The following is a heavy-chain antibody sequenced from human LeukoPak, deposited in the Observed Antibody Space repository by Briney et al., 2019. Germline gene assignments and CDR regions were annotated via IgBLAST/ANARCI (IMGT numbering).Heavy chain of an antibody. Sequence: SETLSLTCTVSGYSISSGYYWGWIRQPPGKGLEWIGFIFYSGSTNYNPSLKSRVTISLNTSKTQFSLKLSSVTAADTAVYYCARGTFWSGYYHDYWGQGTLVTVSS. D-gene: IGHD3-3*01. J-gene: IGHJ4*02. V-gene: IGHV4-61*01. CDR2: IFYSGST. CDR1: GYSISSGYY. CDR3: ARGTFWSGYYHDY.